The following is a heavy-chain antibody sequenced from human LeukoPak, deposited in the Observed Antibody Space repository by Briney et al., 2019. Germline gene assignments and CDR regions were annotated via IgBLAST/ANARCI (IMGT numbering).Heavy chain of an antibody. CDR2: IYSGGST. Sequence: GGSLRLSCAASGFTFSSYGMHWVRQAPGKGLEWVSDIYSGGSTYYADSVKGRFTISRDNSKNTLYLQMNSLRAEDTAVYYCARDGTDSGDSLQYGAQGPLVTVPS. CDR3: ARDGTDSGDSLQY. D-gene: IGHD4-17*01. V-gene: IGHV3-53*01. CDR1: GFTFSSYG. J-gene: IGHJ4*02.